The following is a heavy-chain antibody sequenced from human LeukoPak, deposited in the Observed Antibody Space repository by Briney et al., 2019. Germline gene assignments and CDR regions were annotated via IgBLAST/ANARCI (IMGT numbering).Heavy chain of an antibody. Sequence: SETLSLTCTVSGGSISGDYWRWIWQPAGKGLEGIGHIYTSGSTIYNPSLKSRVTMSIDTSKNQFSLKLSSVTAADTAVYYCARVAYDILTGPSGYYGMDVWGQGTTVTVSS. V-gene: IGHV4-4*07. CDR2: IYTSGST. J-gene: IGHJ6*02. CDR1: GGSISGDY. CDR3: ARVAYDILTGPSGYYGMDV. D-gene: IGHD3-9*01.